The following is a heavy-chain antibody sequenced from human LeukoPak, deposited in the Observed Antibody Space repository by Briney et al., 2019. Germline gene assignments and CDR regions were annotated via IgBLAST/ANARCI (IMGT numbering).Heavy chain of an antibody. CDR2: ISGSGGST. J-gene: IGHJ4*02. V-gene: IGHV3-23*01. D-gene: IGHD1-1*01. CDR3: AKDRAGTTAGGYFDY. CDR1: GFTFSSYA. Sequence: PGGSLRLSCAASGFTFSSYAMSWVGQAPGKGLEWVSAISGSGGSTYYADSVQGRFTLSRDNSKTTLYLQMNSLRAEDTAVYYCAKDRAGTTAGGYFDYWGQGTLVTVSS.